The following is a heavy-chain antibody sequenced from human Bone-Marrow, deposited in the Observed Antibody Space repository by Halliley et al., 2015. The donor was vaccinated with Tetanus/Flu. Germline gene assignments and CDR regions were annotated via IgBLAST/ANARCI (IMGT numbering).Heavy chain of an antibody. CDR3: ARDQPIRSPVTTKYYYGMNV. Sequence: GSTYYTPSLKSRLTMSIDTPNNQFSLTLGSVTAADTAVYFCARDQPIRSPVTTKYYYGMNVWGQGTTVTVSS. J-gene: IGHJ6*02. D-gene: IGHD4-17*01. CDR2: GST. V-gene: IGHV4-30-2*05.